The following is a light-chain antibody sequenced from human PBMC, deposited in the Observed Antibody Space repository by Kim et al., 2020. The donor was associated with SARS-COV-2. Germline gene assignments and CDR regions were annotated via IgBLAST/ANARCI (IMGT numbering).Light chain of an antibody. J-gene: IGLJ1*01. CDR2: GKN. V-gene: IGLV3-19*01. Sequence: AMGQTVRITCQGDSLRSYYASWYQQKPGQAPVLVIYGKNNRPSGIPDRFSGSSSGNIASLTITGAQAEDEADYYCNSRDSSGNHYVFGTGTKVTVL. CDR1: SLRSYY. CDR3: NSRDSSGNHYV.